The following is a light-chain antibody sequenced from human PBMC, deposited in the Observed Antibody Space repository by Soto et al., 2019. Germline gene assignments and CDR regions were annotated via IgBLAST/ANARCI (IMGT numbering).Light chain of an antibody. J-gene: IGKJ1*01. CDR1: QGISNH. V-gene: IGKV1-27*01. CDR3: QKYNGAPRT. CDR2: VAS. Sequence: DLQMTQSPSSLSASVGDRVTITCRASQGISNHVACYQQKPGKVPKLLIYVASTLQSGVPSRFSGSGSGTDFTLTISSLQHEDFGTYYCQKYNGAPRTFGQGNQLEFK.